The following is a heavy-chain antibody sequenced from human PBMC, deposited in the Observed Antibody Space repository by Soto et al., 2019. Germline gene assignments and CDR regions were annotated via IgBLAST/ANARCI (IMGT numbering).Heavy chain of an antibody. CDR1: GGTFSSYA. CDR2: IIASYGTA. J-gene: IGHJ6*03. D-gene: IGHD3-3*01. CDR3: ARCRYYDFWSGYYCYMDV. V-gene: IGHV1-69*13. Sequence: RASVKVSCKASGGTFSSYAISWLRQAPGQGLEWMGGIIASYGTANYAQKFQGRVTITADESASTAYMELSSLRSEDTAVYYCARCRYYDFWSGYYCYMDVWGKGTTVNVSS.